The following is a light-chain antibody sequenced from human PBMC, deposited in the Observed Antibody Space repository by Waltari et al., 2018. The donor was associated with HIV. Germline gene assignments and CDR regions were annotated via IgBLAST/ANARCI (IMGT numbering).Light chain of an antibody. CDR3: QQYGSLPYT. CDR1: QIVTSGY. J-gene: IGKJ2*01. V-gene: IGKV3-20*01. CDR2: GTS. Sequence: EIVLTQSPGTLSLSPGDSAALSCRASQIVTSGYLAWYQQKPGQPPSLLIHGTSGRATGIPDRFSGSGSGTHFTLTISRLEPEDVAVYYCQQYGSLPYTFGQGTKLEIK.